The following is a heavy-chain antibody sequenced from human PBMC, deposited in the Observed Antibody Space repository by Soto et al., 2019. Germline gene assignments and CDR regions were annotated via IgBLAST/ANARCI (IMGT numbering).Heavy chain of an antibody. J-gene: IGHJ4*02. V-gene: IGHV1-3*01. D-gene: IGHD3-3*01. CDR1: GYTFTDYA. Sequence: HVQLVQSGAEVKKPGASVKVSCKASGYTFTDYAIQWVRQAPGQRLEWMGWINAGNGNTKYSHKFQGRVTITRDTSASTAYIELSSLRSEDTAVYYCARENDFWIGYSFDYWGQGTLVTVSS. CDR2: INAGNGNT. CDR3: ARENDFWIGYSFDY.